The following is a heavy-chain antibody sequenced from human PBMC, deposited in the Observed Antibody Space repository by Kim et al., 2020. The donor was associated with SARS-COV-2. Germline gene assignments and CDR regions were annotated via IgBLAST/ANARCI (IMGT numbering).Heavy chain of an antibody. V-gene: IGHV1-3*01. D-gene: IGHD3-16*02. CDR1: GYTFTSYA. CDR2: INAGNGNT. J-gene: IGHJ3*02. CDR3: ARGGSYDYIWGSYRPHAFDI. Sequence: ASVKVSCKASGYTFTSYAMHWVRQAPGQRLEWMGWINAGNGNTKYSQKFQGRVTITRDTSASTAYMELSSLRSEDTAVYYCARGGSYDYIWGSYRPHAFDIWGQGTMVTVSS.